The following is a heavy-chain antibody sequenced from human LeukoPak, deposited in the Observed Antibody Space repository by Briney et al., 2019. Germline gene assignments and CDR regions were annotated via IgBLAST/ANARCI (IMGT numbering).Heavy chain of an antibody. J-gene: IGHJ4*02. CDR1: GGSISSSSYY. Sequence: SETLSLTCTVSGGSISSSSYYWGWIRQPPGKGLEWIGSIYYSGSTYYNPSLKSRVTISVDTSKNQFSLKLSSVTAADTAVYYCARFGSSWYNDYWGQGTLVTVSS. CDR2: IYYSGST. CDR3: ARFGSSWYNDY. D-gene: IGHD6-13*01. V-gene: IGHV4-39*07.